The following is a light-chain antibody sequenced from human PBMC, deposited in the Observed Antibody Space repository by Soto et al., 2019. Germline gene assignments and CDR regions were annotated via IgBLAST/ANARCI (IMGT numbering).Light chain of an antibody. J-gene: IGKJ1*01. CDR3: QQRSNCPWT. CDR2: DAS. V-gene: IGKV3-11*01. Sequence: EIVLTQAPATLSLSPGEKVTLSCRASQSVNSNLAWYQQKPGQAPGLLIYDASTRATGVPARFSGGGSGTEFTLTISSLQSEDFALYYCQQRSNCPWTFGQGTKVDIK. CDR1: QSVNSN.